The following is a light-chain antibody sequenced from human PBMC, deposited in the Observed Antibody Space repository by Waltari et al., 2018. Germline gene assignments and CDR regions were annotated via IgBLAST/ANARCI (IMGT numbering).Light chain of an antibody. V-gene: IGLV1-44*01. CDR1: GSTIGPNS. Sequence: QSVLTQPPSTSGTPGQRVTIPCSGSGSTIGPNSVKWYQQLPGTAPKLLIYSDNHRPSGVPDRFSGSKSGTSASLAISGLQSEDEADYYCAAWDDSLNGVIFGGGTKLTVL. J-gene: IGLJ2*01. CDR3: AAWDDSLNGVI. CDR2: SDN.